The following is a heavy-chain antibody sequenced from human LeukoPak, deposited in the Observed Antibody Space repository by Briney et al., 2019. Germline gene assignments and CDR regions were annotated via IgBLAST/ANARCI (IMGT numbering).Heavy chain of an antibody. D-gene: IGHD1-14*01. CDR3: ARDKGGAEAFEI. Sequence: SETLSLTCTVSGGSISSYYWSWIRQSPGKGLEWIGHVSYTGITNYNPSLKSRGIISVDTSKNQFSLKLTSVTTADTAVYYCARDKGGAEAFEIWGQGTMVTVSS. V-gene: IGHV4-59*01. J-gene: IGHJ3*02. CDR2: VSYTGIT. CDR1: GGSISSYY.